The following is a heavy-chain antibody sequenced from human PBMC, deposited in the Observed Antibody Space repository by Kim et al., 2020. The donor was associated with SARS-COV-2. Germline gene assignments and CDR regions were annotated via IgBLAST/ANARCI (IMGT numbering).Heavy chain of an antibody. CDR3: ARGMVSSGFDV. J-gene: IGHJ6*02. D-gene: IGHD6-13*01. V-gene: IGHV3-74*01. CDR1: GFTLNTYW. Sequence: GGSLRLSCVASGFTLNTYWINWVRQAPGKGLVWVSRISNGGSSTHYADSVKGRFTMSRDNAENTVILQMHSLRAEDTAVYYCARGMVSSGFDVWGQGTTVTISS. CDR2: ISNGGSST.